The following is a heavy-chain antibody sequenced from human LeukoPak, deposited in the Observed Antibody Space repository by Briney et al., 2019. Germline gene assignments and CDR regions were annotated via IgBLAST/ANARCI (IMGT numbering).Heavy chain of an antibody. CDR3: ARRRGATKEFDY. V-gene: IGHV4-4*07. CDR2: IYASGST. J-gene: IGHJ4*02. Sequence: SETLSLTCTVSGGSLSSYYWSWIRQPAGKGLEWIGRIYASGSTNYNPSLKSRVTISVDTSKNQFSLKLSSVTAADTAVYYCARRRGATKEFDYWGQGTLVTVSS. CDR1: GGSLSSYY. D-gene: IGHD5-12*01.